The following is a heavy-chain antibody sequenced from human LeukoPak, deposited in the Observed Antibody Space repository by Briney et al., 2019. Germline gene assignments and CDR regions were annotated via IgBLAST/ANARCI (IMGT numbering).Heavy chain of an antibody. CDR2: ISYDGSNK. CDR1: GFTFSSYG. CDR3: AKGEIGYFDY. Sequence: GRSLRLSCAASGFTFSSYGMHWVRQAPGKGLEWVAVISYDGSNKYYADSVKGRFTIPRDNSKNTLYLQMNSLRAEDTAVYYCAKGEIGYFDYWGQGTLVTVSS. J-gene: IGHJ4*02. D-gene: IGHD1-26*01. V-gene: IGHV3-30*18.